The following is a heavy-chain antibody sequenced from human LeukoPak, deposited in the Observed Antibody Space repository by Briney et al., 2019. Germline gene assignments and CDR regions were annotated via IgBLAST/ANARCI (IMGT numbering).Heavy chain of an antibody. D-gene: IGHD3-9*01. CDR3: ARVYYDILTGYYNFDY. J-gene: IGHJ4*02. Sequence: SETLSLICTVSGGTISSYYWNWIRQPPGKGLEWIGYIHDSGSTKYNPSLKSRVTISVDTSKNQFSLKLSSVTAADTAVYYCARVYYDILTGYYNFDYWGQGTLVTVSS. CDR1: GGTISSYY. CDR2: IHDSGST. V-gene: IGHV4-59*01.